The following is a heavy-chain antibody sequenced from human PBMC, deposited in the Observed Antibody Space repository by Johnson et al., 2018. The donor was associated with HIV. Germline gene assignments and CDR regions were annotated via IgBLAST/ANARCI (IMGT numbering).Heavy chain of an antibody. Sequence: QLVESGGGVVQPGGSLRLSCAASGFTFDDYAMHWVRQAPGKGLEWVSGIIWNSGSIGYADSVKGRFTISRDNAKNTLYLQMNSLRAEDTAVYYCARHKAVADAFDIWGQGTVVTVS. J-gene: IGHJ3*02. V-gene: IGHV3-9*01. CDR2: IIWNSGSI. CDR1: GFTFDDYA. CDR3: ARHKAVADAFDI. D-gene: IGHD6-19*01.